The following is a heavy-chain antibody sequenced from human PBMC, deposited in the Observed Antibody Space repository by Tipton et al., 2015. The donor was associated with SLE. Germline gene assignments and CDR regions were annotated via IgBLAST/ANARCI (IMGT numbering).Heavy chain of an antibody. J-gene: IGHJ4*02. V-gene: IGHV4-39*07. D-gene: IGHD2-21*02. CDR2: IYYSGST. CDR3: AGRGDLVVVTAYLDY. Sequence: TLSLTCTVSGGSISSSSYYWGWIRQPPGKGLEWIGSIYYSGSTYYNPSLKSRVTISVDTSKNQFSLKLSSVTAADTAVYYCAGRGDLVVVTAYLDYWGQGTLVTVSS. CDR1: GGSISSSSYY.